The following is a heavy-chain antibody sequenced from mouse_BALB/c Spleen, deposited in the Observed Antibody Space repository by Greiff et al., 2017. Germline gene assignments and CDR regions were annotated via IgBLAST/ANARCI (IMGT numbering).Heavy chain of an antibody. CDR3: ARHPSDGYFAMDY. V-gene: IGHV5-6*01. Sequence: EVQLVESGGDLVKPGGSLKLSCAASGFTFSSYGMSWVRQTPDKRLEWVATISSGGSYTYYPDSVKGRFTISRDNAKNTLYLQMSSLKSEDTAMYYCARHPSDGYFAMDYWGQGTSVTVSS. D-gene: IGHD2-3*01. J-gene: IGHJ4*01. CDR1: GFTFSSYG. CDR2: ISSGGSYT.